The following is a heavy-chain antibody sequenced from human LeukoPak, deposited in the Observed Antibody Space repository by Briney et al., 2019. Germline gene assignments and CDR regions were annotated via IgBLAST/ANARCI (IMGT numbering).Heavy chain of an antibody. D-gene: IGHD5-18*01. J-gene: IGHJ4*02. CDR2: ISGSGGST. V-gene: IGHV3-23*01. CDR1: GFTFSSYP. CDR3: AKDGQSGYSYG. Sequence: GGSLRLSCAASGFTFSSYPMSWVRQAPGKGLEWVSAISGSGGSTYYADSVKGRFTISRDNSKNTLYLQMNSLRAEDTAVYYCAKDGQSGYSYGGGQGTLVTVSS.